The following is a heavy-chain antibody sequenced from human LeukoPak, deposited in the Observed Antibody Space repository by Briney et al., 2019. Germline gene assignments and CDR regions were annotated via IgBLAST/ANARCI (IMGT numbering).Heavy chain of an antibody. J-gene: IGHJ4*02. CDR2: TDYSGCA. V-gene: IGHV4-39*01. CDR3: PRHPNYYDSHGFLHLDDLDY. D-gene: IGHD3-22*01. CDR1: SGSIITTSYC. Sequence: SETLSLTCTVSSGSIITTSYCWGWIRQPPGKGMERIESTDYSGCAYYNPSLKSRVTTSVDTTRNQFSLKLTSVPAADTAVYYCPRHPNYYDSHGFLHLDDLDYWGQGNLVTVAS.